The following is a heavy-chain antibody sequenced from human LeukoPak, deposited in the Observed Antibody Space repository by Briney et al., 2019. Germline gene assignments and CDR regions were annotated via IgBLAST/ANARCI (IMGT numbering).Heavy chain of an antibody. V-gene: IGHV3-30*18. CDR1: GFTFSSYG. J-gene: IGHJ4*02. CDR2: ISYDGSNK. Sequence: GGSLRLSCAASGFTFSSYGMHWVRQAPGKGLEWVAVISYDGSNKYYADSVKGRFTISRDNSKNTLYLQMNSLRAEDTAVYYCAKEFRSGYTIDYWGQGTLVTVSS. D-gene: IGHD5-18*01. CDR3: AKEFRSGYTIDY.